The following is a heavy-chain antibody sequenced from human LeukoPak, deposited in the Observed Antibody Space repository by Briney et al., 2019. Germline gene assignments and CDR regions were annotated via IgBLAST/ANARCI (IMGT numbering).Heavy chain of an antibody. J-gene: IGHJ4*02. CDR1: GFTFSDFW. V-gene: IGHV3-30*02. CDR2: TRSDGNDE. Sequence: PGGSLRLSCAASGFTFSDFWMHWVRQAPGKGLEWVAVTRSDGNDEYYADSVKGRFTISRDNSRNMLYLQMNSLRTEDTAVYYCAGDFDYWGQGTLVTVSS. CDR3: AGDFDY.